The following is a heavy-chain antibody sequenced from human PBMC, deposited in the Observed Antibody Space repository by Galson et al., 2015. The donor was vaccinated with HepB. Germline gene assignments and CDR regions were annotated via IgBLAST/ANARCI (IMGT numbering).Heavy chain of an antibody. CDR3: AKDTRTYCSNGELDY. J-gene: IGHJ4*02. CDR2: XXWNXXXI. D-gene: IGHD2-8*01. V-gene: IGHV3-9*01. Sequence: LRLSCAASGFXXXXXXXXXXXXXPGKGLXXXSVXXWNXXXIVYAXSVKGRFTISRDNAKNSLYLQMNSLRAADTAFYYCAKDTRTYCSNGELDYWGQGTLVTVSS. CDR1: GFXXXXXX.